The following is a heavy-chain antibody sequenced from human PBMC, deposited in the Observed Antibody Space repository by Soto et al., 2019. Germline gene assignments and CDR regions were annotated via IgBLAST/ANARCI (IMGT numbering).Heavy chain of an antibody. Sequence: SETLSLTCTVSGGSISSYYWSWIRQPPGKGLEWIGYIYYSGSTNYNPSLKSRVTISVDPSKNQFSLKLSSVTAADTAVYYCARGLGDSSGYYYYYYYMDVWGKGTTVTVSS. J-gene: IGHJ6*03. CDR2: IYYSGST. V-gene: IGHV4-59*08. CDR1: GGSISSYY. CDR3: ARGLGDSSGYYYYYYYMDV. D-gene: IGHD3-22*01.